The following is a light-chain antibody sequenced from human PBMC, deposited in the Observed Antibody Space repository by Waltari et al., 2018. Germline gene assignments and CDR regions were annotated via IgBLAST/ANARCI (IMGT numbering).Light chain of an antibody. Sequence: QSALTQPRSVSGSPGQSVTMSCTGTSSDVGGYNFVSWYQHYPGNAPKLLIYDVTKRPSGVPDRFSGFKSGNTASLTISGLQTEDEADYYCCSYAGGPWMFGGGTKVTVL. V-gene: IGLV2-11*01. CDR2: DVT. J-gene: IGLJ3*02. CDR3: CSYAGGPWM. CDR1: SSDVGGYNF.